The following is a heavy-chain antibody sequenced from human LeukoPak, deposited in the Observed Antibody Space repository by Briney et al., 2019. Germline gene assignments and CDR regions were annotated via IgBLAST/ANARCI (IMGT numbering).Heavy chain of an antibody. CDR2: MSWNSGSI. V-gene: IGHV3-9*03. D-gene: IGHD3-10*01. CDR1: GFTFDDYA. CDR3: AKGIGFGYHDAFDI. J-gene: IGHJ3*02. Sequence: GGSLRLSCAASGFTFDDYAMHWVRQAPGKGLEGVSGMSWNSGSIGYADSVKGRFTIPRHNAKNSLYLQMNSLRAEDMALYYCAKGIGFGYHDAFDIWGQGTMVTVSS.